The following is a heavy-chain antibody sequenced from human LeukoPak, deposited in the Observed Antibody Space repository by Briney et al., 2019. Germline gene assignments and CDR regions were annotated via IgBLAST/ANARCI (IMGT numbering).Heavy chain of an antibody. CDR3: AREVRMSAPYVMDV. V-gene: IGHV3-7*03. D-gene: IGHD4/OR15-4a*01. Sequence: PGGSLRLSCAASGFLFRTYWMTWVRQAPGKGLEWAANIKEDGSEKYYVDSVKGRFTISRDNAKNSLNLQMNNVRAEDTALYYCAREVRMSAPYVMDVWGQGTTVTVSS. CDR2: IKEDGSEK. CDR1: GFLFRTYW. J-gene: IGHJ6*02.